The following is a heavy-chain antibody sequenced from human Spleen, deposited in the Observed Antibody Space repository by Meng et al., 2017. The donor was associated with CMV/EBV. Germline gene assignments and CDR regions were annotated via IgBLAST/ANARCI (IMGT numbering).Heavy chain of an antibody. V-gene: IGHV3-7*01. Sequence: GESLKISCGVSGFTFNTYWMSWVRQAPGKGLEWVANIKEDGSEKHYVDSVKGRFTISRDNAKNSLYLQMNSLRVDDTAVYYCAKLTTYDSSGSYYGMDVWGQGTTVTVSS. CDR3: AKLTTYDSSGSYYGMDV. CDR1: GFTFNTYW. J-gene: IGHJ6*02. CDR2: IKEDGSEK. D-gene: IGHD3-22*01.